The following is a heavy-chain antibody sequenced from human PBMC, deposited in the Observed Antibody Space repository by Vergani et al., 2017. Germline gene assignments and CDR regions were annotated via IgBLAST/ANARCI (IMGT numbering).Heavy chain of an antibody. CDR2: ISDSGGST. D-gene: IGHD3-10*01. CDR3: AKDARPGDSGEYFDY. J-gene: IGHJ4*02. Sequence: EVQLLESGGGLEQSGGSLRLSCEASGFTFSNYAMSWVRQAPGKGLEWVSGISDSGGSTYYADSVKGRFAVARDNSKNTLYLQMNSLRAEDTAVYYCAKDARPGDSGEYFDYWGQGTLVTVSS. V-gene: IGHV3-23*01. CDR1: GFTFSNYA.